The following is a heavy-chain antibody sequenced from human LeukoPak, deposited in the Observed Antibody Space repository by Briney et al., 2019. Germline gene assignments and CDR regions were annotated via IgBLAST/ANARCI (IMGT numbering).Heavy chain of an antibody. V-gene: IGHV1-69*13. CDR3: AMTSYSGSYYWFDP. CDR1: GGTFSSYA. D-gene: IGHD1-26*01. CDR2: IIPIFGTA. Sequence: SVKVSCKASGGTFSSYAISWVRQAPGQGLKWMGGIIPIFGTANYAQKFQGRVTITADESTSTAYMELSSLRSEDTAVYYCAMTSYSGSYYWFDPWGQGTLVTVSS. J-gene: IGHJ5*02.